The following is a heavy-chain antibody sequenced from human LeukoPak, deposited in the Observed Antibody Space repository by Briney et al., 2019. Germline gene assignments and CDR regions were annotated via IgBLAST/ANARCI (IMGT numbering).Heavy chain of an antibody. Sequence: GGSLRLSCAASGFTFSSYSMSWVRQAPGKGLEWVSVIYSGGSTYYADSVKGRFTISRDNSKNTLYLQMNSLRAEDTAVYYCARDPDGMDVWGQGTTVTVSS. CDR2: IYSGGST. CDR3: ARDPDGMDV. CDR1: GFTFSSYS. V-gene: IGHV3-66*01. J-gene: IGHJ6*02.